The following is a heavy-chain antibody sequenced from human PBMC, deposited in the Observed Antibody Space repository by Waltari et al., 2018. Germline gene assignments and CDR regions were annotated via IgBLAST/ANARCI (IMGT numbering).Heavy chain of an antibody. CDR1: GFTFSSYE. Sequence: EVQLVESGGGLVQPGGSLRLSCAASGFTFSSYEMNWVRQAPGKGLEWVSYISSRGSTIYYADSVKGRFTISRDNAKNSVYLQMNSLRAEDTAVYYCARDHRYSYGYGAFDIWGQGTMVTVSS. CDR2: ISSRGSTI. V-gene: IGHV3-48*03. J-gene: IGHJ3*02. CDR3: ARDHRYSYGYGAFDI. D-gene: IGHD5-18*01.